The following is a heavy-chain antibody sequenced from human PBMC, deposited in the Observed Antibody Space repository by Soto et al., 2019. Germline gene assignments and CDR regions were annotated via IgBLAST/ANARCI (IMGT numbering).Heavy chain of an antibody. V-gene: IGHV3-74*01. Sequence: LRLSCAASGFTFSSYWMHWVRQAPGKGLVWVSRINSGGSSTSYADSVKGRFTISRDNAKNTLYLQMNSLRAEDTAVYYCAREPEYSSSASTLDYWGQGTLVTVSS. CDR3: AREPEYSSSASTLDY. CDR1: GFTFSSYW. D-gene: IGHD6-6*01. CDR2: INSGGSST. J-gene: IGHJ4*02.